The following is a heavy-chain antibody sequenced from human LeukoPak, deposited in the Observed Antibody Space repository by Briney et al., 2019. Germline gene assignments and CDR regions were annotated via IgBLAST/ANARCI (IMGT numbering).Heavy chain of an antibody. CDR2: IYPGDSDT. CDR1: GYSFTNYW. J-gene: IGHJ4*02. Sequence: GEPLKISCKGSGYSFTNYWIGWVRQMPGKGLEWLGIIYPGDSDTIYSPSFQGQVTISADKSISTAYLQWSSLKASDTAMYYCARREGGWYLDYWGQGTLVTVFS. D-gene: IGHD6-19*01. CDR3: ARREGGWYLDY. V-gene: IGHV5-51*03.